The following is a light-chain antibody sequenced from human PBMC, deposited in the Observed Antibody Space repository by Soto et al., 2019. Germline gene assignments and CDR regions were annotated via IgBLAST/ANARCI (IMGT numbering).Light chain of an antibody. CDR1: RSDIGGYNY. J-gene: IGLJ7*01. Sequence: QSALTQPASVSGSPGQSITISCTGTRSDIGGYNYVSWYQHHPGKAPKLMIYDVSSRPSGVSNRFSGSKSGNTASLTISGLQAEDDADYYCSSYTSGSTVFGGGTQLTVL. CDR3: SSYTSGSTV. CDR2: DVS. V-gene: IGLV2-14*03.